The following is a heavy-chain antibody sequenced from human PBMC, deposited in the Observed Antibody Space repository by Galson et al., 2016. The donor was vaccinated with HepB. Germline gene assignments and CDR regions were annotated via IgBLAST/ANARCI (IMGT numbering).Heavy chain of an antibody. CDR1: GFTFSTYA. CDR2: ISGGNT. D-gene: IGHD6-13*01. Sequence: SLRLSCAASGFTFSTYAMSWVRQAPGKGLEWVSLISGGNTYYADSVRGRFTISRDNSKNTLYLQMNSLRAEDTAVYYCAKVLPYSAGHGMDVPGQGTTVTVSS. CDR3: AKVLPYSAGHGMDV. V-gene: IGHV3-23*01. J-gene: IGHJ6*01.